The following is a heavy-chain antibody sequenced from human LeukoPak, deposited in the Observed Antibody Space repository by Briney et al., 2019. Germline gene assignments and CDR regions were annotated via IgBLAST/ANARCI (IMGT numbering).Heavy chain of an antibody. D-gene: IGHD3-3*01. CDR3: ARDKGVGYYFDY. J-gene: IGHJ4*02. CDR2: ISSSSSYI. CDR1: GFTFSSYS. Sequence: GGSLRLSCAASGFTFSSYSMNWVRQAPGKGLEWVSSISSSSSYIYYADSVKGRFTISRDNAKNSLYLQMNSLRAEDTAGYYFARDKGVGYYFDYWGQGTLVTVSS. V-gene: IGHV3-21*01.